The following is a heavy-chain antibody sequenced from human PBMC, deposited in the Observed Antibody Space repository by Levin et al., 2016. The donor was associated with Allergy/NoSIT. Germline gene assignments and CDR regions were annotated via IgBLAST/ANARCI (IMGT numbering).Heavy chain of an antibody. CDR1: GYTFTSYG. CDR2: ISAYNGNT. D-gene: IGHD2-2*01. Sequence: ASVKVSCKASGYTFTSYGISWVRQAPGQGLEWMGWISAYNGNTNYAQKLQGRVTMTTDTSTSTAYMELRSLRSDDTAVYYCARAFWGYCSSTSCYEDYYYGMDVWGQGTTVTVSS. CDR3: ARAFWGYCSSTSCYEDYYYGMDV. V-gene: IGHV1-18*01. J-gene: IGHJ6*02.